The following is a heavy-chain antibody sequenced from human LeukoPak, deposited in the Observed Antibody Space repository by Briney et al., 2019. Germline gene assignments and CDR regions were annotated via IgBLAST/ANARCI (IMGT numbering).Heavy chain of an antibody. CDR3: ARSKDDWDDYTVDY. J-gene: IGHJ4*02. CDR2: LSPSGGIT. V-gene: IGHV3-23*01. D-gene: IGHD2-2*02. CDR1: GFTFSTYA. Sequence: GGSLRLSCAASGFTFSTYAMSWVRQAPGKGLEWVSALSPSGGITYYEDSVKGRVTISRDNSKNTLYLQMNSLRAEDTAVYYCARSKDDWDDYTVDYWGQGTLVTVSS.